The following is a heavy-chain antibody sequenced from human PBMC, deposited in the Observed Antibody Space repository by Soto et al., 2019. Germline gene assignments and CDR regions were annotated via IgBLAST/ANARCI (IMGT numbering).Heavy chain of an antibody. V-gene: IGHV1-18*01. Sequence: QVQLVQSGAEVKKPGASVKVSCKASGYTFTSYGISWVRQAPGQGLEWMGWISAYNGNTNYAQKLQGRVTMTTDTTPXTADRELRSPRSDDTAVYYCARGGYSSGWPRGVFDYWGQGTRVTVPS. J-gene: IGHJ4*02. CDR1: GYTFTSYG. CDR3: ARGGYSSGWPRGVFDY. CDR2: ISAYNGNT. D-gene: IGHD6-19*01.